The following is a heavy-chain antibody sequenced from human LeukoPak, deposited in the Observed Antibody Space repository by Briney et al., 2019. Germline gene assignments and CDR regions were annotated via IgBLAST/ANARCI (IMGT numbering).Heavy chain of an antibody. D-gene: IGHD1-1*01. CDR1: GYTFTSYD. CDR3: ATLDEDWFDP. J-gene: IGHJ5*02. V-gene: IGHV1-8*02. CDR2: MNPNSGNT. Sequence: GASVKVSCKASGYTFTSYDINWVRQATGQGLEWMGWMNPNSGNTGYAQKFQGRVTMTEDTSTDTAYMELSSLRSEDTAVYYCATLDEDWFDPWGQGTLVTVSS.